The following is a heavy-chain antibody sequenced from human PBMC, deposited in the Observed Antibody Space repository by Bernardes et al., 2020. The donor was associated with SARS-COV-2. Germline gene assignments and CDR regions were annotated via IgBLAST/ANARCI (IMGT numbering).Heavy chain of an antibody. CDR3: ARDRDSSGLDFYYYGMDV. D-gene: IGHD3-22*01. J-gene: IGHJ6*02. Sequence: ASVKVSCKASGYSITSYGISWVRQAPGQGLEWMEGIIGYGNTNYAQKVQGRVTMTTDTSTSTAYMELRSLRSDDTAVYYCARDRDSSGLDFYYYGMDVWGQGPTVTVS. CDR2: IIGYGNT. V-gene: IGHV1-18*01. CDR1: GYSITSYG.